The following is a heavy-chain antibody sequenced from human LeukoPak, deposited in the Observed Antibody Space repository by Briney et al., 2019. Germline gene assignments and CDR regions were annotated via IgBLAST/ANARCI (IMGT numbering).Heavy chain of an antibody. D-gene: IGHD3-16*01. CDR3: ARDRGRAYFDY. CDR2: ISSSSSYI. V-gene: IGHV3-21*01. CDR1: GFTFSSYS. J-gene: IGHJ4*02. Sequence: KPGGSLRLSCAASGFTFSSYSMNWVRQAPGKGLEWVSSISSSSSYIYYADSVKSRFTISRDNAKNSLYLQMNSLRAEDTAVYYCARDRGRAYFDYWGQGTLVTVSS.